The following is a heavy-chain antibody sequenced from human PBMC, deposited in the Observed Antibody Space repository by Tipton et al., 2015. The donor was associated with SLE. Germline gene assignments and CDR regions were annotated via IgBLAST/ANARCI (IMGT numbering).Heavy chain of an antibody. J-gene: IGHJ3*02. V-gene: IGHV3-38-3*01. CDR2: ISGGGT. CDR3: ARESSGWSLNAFDI. Sequence: SLRLSCAASGFTVSSNEMSWVRQAPGKGLEWVSSISGGGTYYADSRKGRFTISRDNSKNTLYLQMNSLRAEDTAVYYCARESSGWSLNAFDIWGQGTVVTVSS. CDR1: GFTVSSNE. D-gene: IGHD6-19*01.